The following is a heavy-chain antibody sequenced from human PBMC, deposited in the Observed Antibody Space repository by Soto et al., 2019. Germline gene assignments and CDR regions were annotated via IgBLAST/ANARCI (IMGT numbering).Heavy chain of an antibody. Sequence: QLHLVQSGAGVKKPGASVTVSCSASGYPVTAYYMHWVRQAPGRGLEWMGGINPATGAAKYTQTFQGRVTMTRDTSTSTVFMELSGLTSEDTAAFYCARGGGVGVAGSAAFEMWGQGTLVTVSS. CDR3: ARGGGVGVAGSAAFEM. D-gene: IGHD3-3*01. CDR1: GYPVTAYY. CDR2: INPATGAA. J-gene: IGHJ3*02. V-gene: IGHV1-2*02.